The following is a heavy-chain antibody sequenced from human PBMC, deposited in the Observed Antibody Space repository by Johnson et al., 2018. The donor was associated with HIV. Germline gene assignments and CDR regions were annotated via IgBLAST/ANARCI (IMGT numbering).Heavy chain of an antibody. V-gene: IGHV3-9*01. J-gene: IGHJ3*02. D-gene: IGHD3-16*01. CDR3: GSPSLPWGIDAFDI. Sequence: VESGGGLVQPGRSLRLSCAASGFTFDDYAMHWVRQAPGKGLEWVSGISWNSGSIGYADSVKGRFTISRDNAKNSLYLQMNSLRPEDTAVYYCGSPSLPWGIDAFDIWGQGAMVTVSS. CDR1: GFTFDDYA. CDR2: ISWNSGSI.